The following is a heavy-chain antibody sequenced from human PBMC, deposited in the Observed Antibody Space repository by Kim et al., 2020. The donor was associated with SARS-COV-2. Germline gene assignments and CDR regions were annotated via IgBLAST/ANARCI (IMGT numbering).Heavy chain of an antibody. D-gene: IGHD6-13*01. V-gene: IGHV3-15*01. CDR3: TTPLIAAAGDDAFDI. J-gene: IGHJ3*02. Sequence: GGSLRLSCAASGFTFSNAWMSWVRQAPGKGLEWVGRIKSKTDGGTTDYAAPVKGRFTISRDDSKNTLYLQMNSLKTEDTAVYYCTTPLIAAAGDDAFDIWGQGTMVTVSS. CDR2: IKSKTDGGTT. CDR1: GFTFSNAW.